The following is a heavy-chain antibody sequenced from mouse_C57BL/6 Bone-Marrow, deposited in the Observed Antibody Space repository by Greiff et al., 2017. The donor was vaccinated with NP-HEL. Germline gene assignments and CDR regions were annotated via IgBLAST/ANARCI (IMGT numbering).Heavy chain of an antibody. CDR3: ARSGNWDGAWFAY. CDR2: INPSSGYT. CDR1: GYTFTSYT. V-gene: IGHV1-4*01. D-gene: IGHD4-1*01. J-gene: IGHJ3*01. Sequence: VNVVESGAELARPGASVKISCKASGYTFTSYTMHWVKQMPGQGLEWIGYINPSSGYTKYNQRFKDKATLTADKSSSTAYMQLSSLTSEDSAVYYCARSGNWDGAWFAYWGQGTLVTVSA.